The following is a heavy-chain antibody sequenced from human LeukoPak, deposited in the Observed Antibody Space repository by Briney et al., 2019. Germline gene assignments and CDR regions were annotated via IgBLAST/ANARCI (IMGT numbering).Heavy chain of an antibody. V-gene: IGHV4-39*07. CDR3: ARLYIVVVVAATLFDP. Sequence: PETLSLTCTVSGGSISSSSYYWGWIRQPPGKGLEWIGSIYYSGSTYYNPSLKSRVTISVDTSKNQFSLKLSSVTAADTAVYYCARLYIVVVVAATLFDPWGQGTLVTVSS. J-gene: IGHJ5*02. D-gene: IGHD2-15*01. CDR2: IYYSGST. CDR1: GGSISSSSYY.